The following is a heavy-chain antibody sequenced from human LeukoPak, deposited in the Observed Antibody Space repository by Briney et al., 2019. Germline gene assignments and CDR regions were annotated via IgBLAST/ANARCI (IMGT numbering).Heavy chain of an antibody. J-gene: IGHJ4*02. CDR1: GFTFNTYT. CDR3: AKDDAWLQYDD. V-gene: IGHV3-30*04. Sequence: GGSLRLSCAASGFTFNTYTMHWVRRAPGKGLEWVAVISYDGGSKYYADSGKGRFTISRDNSKNTLYLQINSLRDEDTAVYYCAKDDAWLQYDDWGQGTLVTVSS. D-gene: IGHD5-24*01. CDR2: ISYDGGSK.